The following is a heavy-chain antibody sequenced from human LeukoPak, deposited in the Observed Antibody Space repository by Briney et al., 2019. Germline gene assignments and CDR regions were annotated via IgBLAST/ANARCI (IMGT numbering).Heavy chain of an antibody. J-gene: IGHJ3*02. CDR2: INHSGST. CDR1: GGSFSGYY. Sequence: SETLSLTCAVYGGSFSGYYWSWIRQPPGKGLEWIGEINHSGSTNYNPSLKSRVTISVDTSKNQFSLKLSSVTAADTAVYYCARARITIFGVAKPNAFDIWGQGTMVTVSS. V-gene: IGHV4-34*01. D-gene: IGHD3-3*01. CDR3: ARARITIFGVAKPNAFDI.